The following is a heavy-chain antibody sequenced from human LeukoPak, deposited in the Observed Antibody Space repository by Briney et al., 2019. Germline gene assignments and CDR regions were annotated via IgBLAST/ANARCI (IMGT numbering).Heavy chain of an antibody. CDR1: GFSFSGSA. Sequence: GGSLRHSCAASGFSFSGSAMHGVRQASGKGPKWVGRMRSKASTYPTLYAASVKGRFTISRDDSKNTAYLQMNRLNTEHTAIYYCASRGDSSGYVDPFDYWGQGPQVTVSS. V-gene: IGHV3-73*01. D-gene: IGHD3-22*01. J-gene: IGHJ4*02. CDR2: MRSKASTYPT. CDR3: ASRGDSSGYVDPFDY.